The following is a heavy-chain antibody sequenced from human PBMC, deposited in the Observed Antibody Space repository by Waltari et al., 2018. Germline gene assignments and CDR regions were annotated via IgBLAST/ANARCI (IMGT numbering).Heavy chain of an antibody. CDR2: LDTEEGET. CDR1: GYTLTELS. Sequence: QVQLVQSGAEVKKPGASVKVSCKVSGYTLTELSMHWVRQAPGKWLEWLGVLDTEEGETIYAKKVQGRGNMTEDTATDTAYMGLSSLRSEDTAGYYCATGSWPFDYWGQGTLVTVSS. D-gene: IGHD1-26*01. J-gene: IGHJ4*02. CDR3: ATGSWPFDY. V-gene: IGHV1-24*01.